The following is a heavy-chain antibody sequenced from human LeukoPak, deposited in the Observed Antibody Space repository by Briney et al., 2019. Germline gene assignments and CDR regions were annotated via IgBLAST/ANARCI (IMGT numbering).Heavy chain of an antibody. Sequence: GGSLRLSCAASGFTFSSYAMHRVRQAPGKGLEWVAVISYDGSNKYYADSVKGRFTISRDNSKNTLYLQMNSLRAEDTAVYYCARRLHGYFDYWGQGTLVTVSS. J-gene: IGHJ4*02. CDR2: ISYDGSNK. V-gene: IGHV3-30-3*01. CDR3: ARRLHGYFDY. CDR1: GFTFSSYA. D-gene: IGHD2-15*01.